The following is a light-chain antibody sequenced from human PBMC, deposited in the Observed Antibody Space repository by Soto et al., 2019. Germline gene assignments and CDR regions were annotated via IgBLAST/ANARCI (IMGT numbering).Light chain of an antibody. V-gene: IGKV3-15*01. CDR2: GAS. CDR1: QSVSSN. J-gene: IGKJ1*01. CDR3: QQHNNWPGT. Sequence: EIVMTQSPATLSVSPGERATLSCRASQSVSSNLAWYHQKPGQAPRLLIYGASTRATGIPARFSGSGSGTEFTLTISSLQSEDFAFYYCQQHNNWPGTFGQGTKVEIK.